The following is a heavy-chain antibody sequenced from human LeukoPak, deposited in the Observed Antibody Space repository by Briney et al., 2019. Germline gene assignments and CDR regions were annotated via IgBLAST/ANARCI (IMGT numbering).Heavy chain of an antibody. CDR2: INPSDGST. J-gene: IGHJ4*02. CDR1: GYTFTSYY. Sequence: GASVKVSCKASGYTFTSYYMHWVRQAPGQGLECMGIINPSDGSTSYAQKFQGRVTMTRDTSTSTVYMELSSLRSEDTAVYYCALIVVVPAAPTRGEFVHYWGQGTLVTVSS. D-gene: IGHD2-2*01. CDR3: ALIVVVPAAPTRGEFVHY. V-gene: IGHV1-46*03.